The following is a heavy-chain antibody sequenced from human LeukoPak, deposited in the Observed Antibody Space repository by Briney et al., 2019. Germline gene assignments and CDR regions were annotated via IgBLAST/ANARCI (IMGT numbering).Heavy chain of an antibody. CDR3: ARAHLSETDFDY. CDR1: GGSISGYY. V-gene: IGHV4-59*01. J-gene: IGHJ4*02. Sequence: PSETLSLTCTVPGGSISGYYWNWIRQSPEKGLEWSGYIYYSGTTNYNPSLKSRLTISLHTSNNPFSLKLRSVTAPHTAVYYCARAHLSETDFDYWGQGALVTVSS. D-gene: IGHD3-3*01. CDR2: IYYSGTT.